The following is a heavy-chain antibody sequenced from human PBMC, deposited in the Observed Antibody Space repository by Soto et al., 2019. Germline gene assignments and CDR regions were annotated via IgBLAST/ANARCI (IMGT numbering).Heavy chain of an antibody. CDR2: IIPTFGTT. CDR3: AGASDSTWYNWLDP. D-gene: IGHD2-2*01. V-gene: IGHV1-69*01. Sequence: QVQLVQSGAEVKKPGSSVKVSCKASGGTFSNNGIRWVRQAPGQRPEFMGGIIPTFGTTNYAHKFRGRVTITADESTAPAYMELNSLRSEDTAVYYCAGASDSTWYNWLDPWGQGTLVTVSS. CDR1: GGTFSNNG. J-gene: IGHJ5*02.